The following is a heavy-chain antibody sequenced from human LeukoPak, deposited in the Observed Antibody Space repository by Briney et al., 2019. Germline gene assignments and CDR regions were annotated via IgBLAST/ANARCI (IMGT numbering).Heavy chain of an antibody. Sequence: GGSLRLSCAASGFTFSDYYMSWIRQAPGKGLEWVSYISSSGSTIYYADSVKGRFTISRDNAKNSLYLQMNSLRAEDTAVYYCARVPRGGYSYGPPYGMDVWGQGTTVTVSS. D-gene: IGHD5-18*01. CDR3: ARVPRGGYSYGPPYGMDV. V-gene: IGHV3-11*04. J-gene: IGHJ6*02. CDR2: ISSSGSTI. CDR1: GFTFSDYY.